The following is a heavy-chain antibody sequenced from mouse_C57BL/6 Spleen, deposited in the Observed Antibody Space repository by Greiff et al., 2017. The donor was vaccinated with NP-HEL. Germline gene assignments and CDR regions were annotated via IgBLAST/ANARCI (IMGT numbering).Heavy chain of an antibody. D-gene: IGHD1-1*01. J-gene: IGHJ2*01. CDR2: IDPSDSYT. Sequence: VQLQQPGAELVRPGTSVKLSCKASGYTFTSYWMHWVKQRPGQGLEWIGVIDPSDSYTNYNQQFKGKATLTVDTSSSTAYMQLSSLTSEDSAVNYCARKGTTVHFDYWGQGTTLTVSS. CDR3: ARKGTTVHFDY. V-gene: IGHV1-59*01. CDR1: GYTFTSYW.